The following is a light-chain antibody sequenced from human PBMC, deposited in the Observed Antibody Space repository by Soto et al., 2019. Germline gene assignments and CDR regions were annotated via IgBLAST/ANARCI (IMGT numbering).Light chain of an antibody. CDR1: QSVTNN. CDR2: DAS. V-gene: IGKV3-11*01. J-gene: IGKJ4*01. Sequence: EIVLTQSPGTLSLSPGERATLSCRASQSVTNNQFAWFRQKPGQAPRLLIYDASNRATGIPARFSGSGSGTDFTLTISSLEPEDFAVYYCQQRNYRPTLGGGTKVDIK. CDR3: QQRNYRPT.